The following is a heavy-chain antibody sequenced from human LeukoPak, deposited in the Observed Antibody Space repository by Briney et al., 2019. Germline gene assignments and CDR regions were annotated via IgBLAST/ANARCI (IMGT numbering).Heavy chain of an antibody. D-gene: IGHD2-15*01. J-gene: IGHJ4*02. CDR1: GYTFTGYY. Sequence: ASVKVSCKASGYTFTGYYMHWVRQAPGQGLEWMGWINPNSGGTNYAQKFQGRVTMTRDMSISTAYMELSKLRSDDTAVYYCARELPGIVLVVDATIQEDTYYFDSWGQGAPVTVFS. CDR2: INPNSGGT. V-gene: IGHV1-2*02. CDR3: ARELPGIVLVVDATIQEDTYYFDS.